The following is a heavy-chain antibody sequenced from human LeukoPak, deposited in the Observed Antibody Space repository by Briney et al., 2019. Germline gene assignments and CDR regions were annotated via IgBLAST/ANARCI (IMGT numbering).Heavy chain of an antibody. D-gene: IGHD6-19*01. V-gene: IGHV3-7*01. CDR3: ARDKGSGWPFYYYYYMDV. CDR2: IKQDGSEK. CDR1: GFTFSSHW. J-gene: IGHJ6*03. Sequence: PGGSLRLSCAASGFTFSSHWMSWVRQAPGKGLEWVANIKQDGSEKYYVDSVKGRFTISRDNAKNSLYLQMNSLRAEDTAVYYCARDKGSGWPFYYYYYMDVWGKGTTVTVSS.